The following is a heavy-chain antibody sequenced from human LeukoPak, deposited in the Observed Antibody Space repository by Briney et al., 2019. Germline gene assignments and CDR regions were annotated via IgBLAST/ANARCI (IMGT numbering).Heavy chain of an antibody. Sequence: ASVKVSCKASGGTFSSYAISWVRQAPGQGLEWMGGIIPIFGTANYAQKFQGRVTITADESTSTAYMELSSLRSEDTAVYYCARVGATYYDFWSGSSRGYMDVWGKGTTVTVSS. D-gene: IGHD3-3*01. J-gene: IGHJ6*03. CDR3: ARVGATYYDFWSGSSRGYMDV. V-gene: IGHV1-69*13. CDR2: IIPIFGTA. CDR1: GGTFSSYA.